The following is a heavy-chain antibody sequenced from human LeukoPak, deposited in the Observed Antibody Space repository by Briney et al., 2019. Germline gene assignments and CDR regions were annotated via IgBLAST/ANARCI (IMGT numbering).Heavy chain of an antibody. CDR3: ATLILYGSSGFGPSPKGFDY. J-gene: IGHJ4*02. Sequence: GGSLRLSCAASGFTFDDYTMHWVRQAPGKGLEWVSLISWDGGSTYYADSVKGRFTISRDNSKNSLYLQMNSLRTEDTALYYCATLILYGSSGFGPSPKGFDYWGQGTLVTVSS. CDR2: ISWDGGST. D-gene: IGHD3-22*01. CDR1: GFTFDDYT. V-gene: IGHV3-43*01.